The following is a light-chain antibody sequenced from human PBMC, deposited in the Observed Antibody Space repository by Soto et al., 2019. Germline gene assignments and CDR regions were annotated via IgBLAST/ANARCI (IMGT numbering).Light chain of an antibody. Sequence: ILMTQSPATLSVSPGERATLSCRASQSVSNNFAWYQQKPGQAPRLLIYDASPRATGIPARFSGSGSGTEFTLTISGLQSEDFAVYYCQQYNNWPPWTFGQGTKVELK. CDR1: QSVSNN. V-gene: IGKV3-15*01. CDR2: DAS. CDR3: QQYNNWPPWT. J-gene: IGKJ1*01.